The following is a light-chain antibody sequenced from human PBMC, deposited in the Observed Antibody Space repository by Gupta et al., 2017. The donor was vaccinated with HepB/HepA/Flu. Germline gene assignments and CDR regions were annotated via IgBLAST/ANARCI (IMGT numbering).Light chain of an antibody. CDR2: EVS. CDR3: CSYAGSPLYV. CDR1: SSDVGSYNL. J-gene: IGLJ1*01. V-gene: IGLV2-23*02. Sequence: QSALTQPASVSGSPGQSITISCTGTSSDVGSYNLVSWYQQHPGKAPKLMIYEVSKRPSGVSNRFSGSKSGNTASLTISGLQAEDEAYYYCCSYAGSPLYVFGTGTKVTVL.